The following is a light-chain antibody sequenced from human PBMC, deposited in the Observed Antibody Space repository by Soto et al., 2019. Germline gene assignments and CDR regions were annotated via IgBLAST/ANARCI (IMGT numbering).Light chain of an antibody. Sequence: EIVLTQSPGPLSLSPGQRATLSCRSSQSVSRSYLAWYQHQRGQAPRLLMFGTGSRATGIPDRFSGTGSGTDCTLIINRLEPEDVAVYYCQQYSSTPHTFGQGTKVDI. CDR1: QSVSRSY. CDR3: QQYSSTPHT. CDR2: GTG. V-gene: IGKV3-20*01. J-gene: IGKJ2*01.